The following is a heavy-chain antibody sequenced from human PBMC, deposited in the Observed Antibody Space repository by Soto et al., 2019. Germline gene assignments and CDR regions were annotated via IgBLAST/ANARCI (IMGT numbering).Heavy chain of an antibody. CDR1: GGSISGHY. CDR3: ARTGVDFSFDF. V-gene: IGHV4-59*11. Sequence: QVQLQESGPGLVKPSETLSLTCTVSGGSISGHYWSWIRQPPGKGLEWIGYIYYSGSTNYNPSLKSPVTISIDTSKTQFSLKLSSVTAADTAVYYCARTGVDFSFDFWGQGTLVTVSS. CDR2: IYYSGST. D-gene: IGHD3-3*01. J-gene: IGHJ4*02.